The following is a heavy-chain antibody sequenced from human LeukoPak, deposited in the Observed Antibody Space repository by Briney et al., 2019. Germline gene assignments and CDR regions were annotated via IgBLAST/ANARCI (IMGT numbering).Heavy chain of an antibody. CDR1: GFTLSNYW. V-gene: IGHV3-11*01. D-gene: IGHD1-26*01. CDR3: ARDRYVGATTAGDSDS. Sequence: GGSLRLSCAASGFTLSNYWMHWVRQAPGKGLEWVSYIGSSGSTIYYADSVKGRFTISRDNAKNSLYLQMNSLRAEDTAVYYCARDRYVGATTAGDSDSWGQGTLVTVSS. CDR2: IGSSGSTI. J-gene: IGHJ4*02.